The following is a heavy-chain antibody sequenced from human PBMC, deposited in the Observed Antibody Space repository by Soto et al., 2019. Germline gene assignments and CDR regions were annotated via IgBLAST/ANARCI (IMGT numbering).Heavy chain of an antibody. CDR2: IYLTGTT. J-gene: IGHJ5*02. CDR1: GGAFSSGGFA. D-gene: IGHD2-2*01. V-gene: IGHV4-30-2*01. Sequence: QVQLQEAGSRLVKTSETLSLTCTVSGGAFSSGGFAWTWIRQPPMKGLEWIGYIYLTGTTSYNPSLRSRVTISVDRSSNQSSLKLTSVTAADTAMYYCARGLRSPAASLPGVLDPWGQGTLVTVSS. CDR3: ARGLRSPAASLPGVLDP.